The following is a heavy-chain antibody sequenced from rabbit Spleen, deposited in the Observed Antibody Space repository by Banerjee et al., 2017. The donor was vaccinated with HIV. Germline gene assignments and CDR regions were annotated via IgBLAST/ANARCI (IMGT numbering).Heavy chain of an antibody. CDR3: ARDLPGVIGWNFNL. D-gene: IGHD1-1*01. J-gene: IGHJ4*01. CDR1: GVSFSFSSY. V-gene: IGHV1S45*01. CDR2: IEVGSSGFS. Sequence: QEQLEESGGGLVKPGASLTLTCTASGVSFSFSSYMCWVRQAPGKGLEWIACIEVGSSGFSYVATWAKGRFTISKASWTTVTLHMTGLTAADTATYFCARDLPGVIGWNFNLWGQGTLVTVS.